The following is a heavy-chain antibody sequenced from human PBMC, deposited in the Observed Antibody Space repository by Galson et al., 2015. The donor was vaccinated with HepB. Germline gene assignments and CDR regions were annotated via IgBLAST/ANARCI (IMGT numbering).Heavy chain of an antibody. Sequence: ETLSLTCSVSGGSISSYYWSWIRQPPGKGLEWIGYIYYNGNTNHNPSLKSRVAISVDTSKNQFYLKLSSVTAADTAIYYCARHRGDGYRFDAFEIWGQGTMVTVSS. CDR3: ARHRGDGYRFDAFEI. D-gene: IGHD5-24*01. CDR2: IYYNGNT. V-gene: IGHV4-59*08. J-gene: IGHJ3*02. CDR1: GGSISSYY.